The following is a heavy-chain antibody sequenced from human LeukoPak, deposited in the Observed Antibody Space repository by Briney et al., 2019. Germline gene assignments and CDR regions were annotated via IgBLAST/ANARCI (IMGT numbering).Heavy chain of an antibody. CDR1: GFTFTNYA. Sequence: GGSLRLSCAPSGFTFTNYAMHWVRQAPGKGLEYVSAISSNGGSTYYANSVKGRFTISRDNSKNTLYLQMGSLRAEDMAVYYCAKTYYDFWSGYSPFDYWGQGTLVTVSS. CDR3: AKTYYDFWSGYSPFDY. V-gene: IGHV3-64*01. CDR2: ISSNGGST. D-gene: IGHD3-3*01. J-gene: IGHJ4*02.